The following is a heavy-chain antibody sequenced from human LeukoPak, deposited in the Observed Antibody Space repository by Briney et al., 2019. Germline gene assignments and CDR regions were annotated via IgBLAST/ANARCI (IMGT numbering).Heavy chain of an antibody. V-gene: IGHV4-59*01. CDR1: GGSINTFY. CDR3: ASIARWLFFDS. CDR2: ISYSVST. D-gene: IGHD3-22*01. J-gene: IGHJ4*02. Sequence: SETLSLTCTVSGGSINTFYWSWFRQSPGKGLEWIGFISYSVSTNYDPSLKSRVTILLDTPKNQVSLKLSSVTAADTAVYYCASIARWLFFDSWGPGILVTVSS.